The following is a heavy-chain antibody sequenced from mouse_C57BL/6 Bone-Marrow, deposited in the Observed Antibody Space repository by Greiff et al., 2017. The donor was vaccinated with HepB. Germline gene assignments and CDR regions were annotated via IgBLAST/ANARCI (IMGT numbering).Heavy chain of an antibody. J-gene: IGHJ2*01. CDR1: GYAFSSSW. CDR3: ARGSYGSSSWYFDY. Sequence: QVQLQQSGPELVKPGASVKISCTASGYAFSSSWMNWVKQRPGKGLEWIGRIYPGDGDTNYNGKFKGKATLTADKSSSTANMQLSSLTSEDSAVYFCARGSYGSSSWYFDYWGQGTTLTVSS. V-gene: IGHV1-82*01. CDR2: IYPGDGDT. D-gene: IGHD1-1*01.